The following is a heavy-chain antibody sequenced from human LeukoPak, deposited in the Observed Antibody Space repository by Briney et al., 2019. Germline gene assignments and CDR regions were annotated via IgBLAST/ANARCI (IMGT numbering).Heavy chain of an antibody. CDR2: INHSGST. V-gene: IGHV4-34*01. D-gene: IGHD6-19*01. J-gene: IGHJ4*02. Sequence: XXFGEINHSGSTNYNPSLKSRVTISVDTSKNQFSLKLSSVTAADTAVYYCARLNTGQWLVLDYWGQGTLVTVSS. CDR3: ARLNTGQWLVLDY.